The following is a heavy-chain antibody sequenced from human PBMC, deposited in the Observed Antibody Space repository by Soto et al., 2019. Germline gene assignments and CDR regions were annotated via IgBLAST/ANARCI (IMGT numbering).Heavy chain of an antibody. CDR2: IFYSGRT. CDR1: GGSISTSRSY. CDR3: ARQPTTGDTDLWFDP. J-gene: IGHJ5*02. Sequence: QLQLLESGPGLVKASETLSLTCSVSGGSISTSRSYWAWIRQPPGKGLEWLANIFYSGRTFYNPSLASRGSVSADTAKTEISPKLRSVTAAETAVYYCARQPTTGDTDLWFDPGGQGTLVTVSS. V-gene: IGHV4-39*01. D-gene: IGHD2-21*01.